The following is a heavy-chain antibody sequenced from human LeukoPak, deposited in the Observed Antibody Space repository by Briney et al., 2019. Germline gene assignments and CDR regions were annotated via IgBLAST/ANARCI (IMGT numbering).Heavy chain of an antibody. CDR1: GGSISSGGYY. Sequence: PSEALSLTCTVSGGSISSGGYYWSWIRQHPGKGLEWIGYIYYSGSTHYNPSLKSRVTISVDTSKNQFSLKLSSVTAADTAVYYCARDLGAAAGFDYWGQGTLVTVSS. V-gene: IGHV4-31*03. CDR3: ARDLGAAAGFDY. D-gene: IGHD6-13*01. CDR2: IYYSGST. J-gene: IGHJ4*02.